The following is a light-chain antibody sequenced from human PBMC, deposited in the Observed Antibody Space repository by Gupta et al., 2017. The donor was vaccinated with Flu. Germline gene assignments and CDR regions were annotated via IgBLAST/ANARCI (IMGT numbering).Light chain of an antibody. Sequence: DVQMTPPPSMLFAPVEDSAIITCRARPSISNWLAWYQQKPGKVPRLLIYQASSLESGVPSRFSGSGSGTEFTLTISSLQPDDVATYYCQRYDTPWTFGQGTRVEIK. CDR2: QAS. J-gene: IGKJ1*01. CDR3: QRYDTPWT. CDR1: PSISNW. V-gene: IGKV1-5*03.